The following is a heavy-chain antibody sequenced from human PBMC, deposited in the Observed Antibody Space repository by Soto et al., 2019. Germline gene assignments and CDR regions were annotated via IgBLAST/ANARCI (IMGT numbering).Heavy chain of an antibody. CDR3: AHMAAAGHEDDY. J-gene: IGHJ4*02. V-gene: IGHV2-5*01. Sequence: QITLKESGPSLVKPTQTLTLTCTFSGFSLSTSGVGVGWIRQPPGKALEWLALIYWNDDKRYSPSLKSRLTITKDTSKNQVVLTMTNMDPVDTATYYCAHMAAAGHEDDYWGQGTLVTVSS. D-gene: IGHD6-13*01. CDR2: IYWNDDK. CDR1: GFSLSTSGVG.